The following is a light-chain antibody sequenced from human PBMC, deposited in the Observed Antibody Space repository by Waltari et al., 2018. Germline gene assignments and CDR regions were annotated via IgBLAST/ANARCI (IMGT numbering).Light chain of an antibody. V-gene: IGKV1-39*01. Sequence: DIQMTQSHSSLSASVGDRVTITCRASQSISGYLNWYQQKPGKAPKVLIYATSSLQSGVPSRFSGSGSGTDFTLTISSLQPEDFATYYCQQSYRTPPLTFGGGTKVEIK. CDR1: QSISGY. J-gene: IGKJ4*01. CDR3: QQSYRTPPLT. CDR2: ATS.